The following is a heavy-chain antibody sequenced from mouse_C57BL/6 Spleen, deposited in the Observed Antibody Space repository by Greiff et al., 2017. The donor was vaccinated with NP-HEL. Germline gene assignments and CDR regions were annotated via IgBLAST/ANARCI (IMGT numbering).Heavy chain of an antibody. D-gene: IGHD1-1*01. J-gene: IGHJ3*01. CDR3: ARNYYGSSYGFAY. CDR2: ISSGSSTI. V-gene: IGHV5-17*01. Sequence: EVKLMESGGGLVKPGGSLKLSCAASGFTFSDYGMHWVRQAPEKGLEWVAYISSGSSTIYYADTVKGRFTISRDNAKNTLFLQMTSLRSEDTAMYYWARNYYGSSYGFAYWGQGTLVTVSA. CDR1: GFTFSDYG.